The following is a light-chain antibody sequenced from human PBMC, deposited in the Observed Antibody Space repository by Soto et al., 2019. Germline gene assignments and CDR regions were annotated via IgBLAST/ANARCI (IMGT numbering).Light chain of an antibody. CDR2: WAS. J-gene: IGKJ1*01. V-gene: IGKV4-1*01. CDR3: HQYYNTPRT. CDR1: QSVLYSSNNKNY. Sequence: DIVMTQSPDSLAVSLGERATINCKSSQSVLYSSNNKNYLAWYQLKPGQPPKLLFYWASTRQSGVPERFSGSGYRTDFDLTISSLQAEDVAVYYCHQYYNTPRTFGQGTRVEI.